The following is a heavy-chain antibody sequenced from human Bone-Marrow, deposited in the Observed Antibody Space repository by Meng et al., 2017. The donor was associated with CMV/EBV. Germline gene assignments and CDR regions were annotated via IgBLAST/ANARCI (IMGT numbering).Heavy chain of an antibody. Sequence: AASGFTFSSYWMHWVRQAPGKGLVWVSRINSDGRSTSYADSVKGRFTISRDNAKNTLYLQMNSLRAEDTAVYYCTSGFSYGYLGGDFWGQGTLVTVSS. D-gene: IGHD5-18*01. CDR3: TSGFSYGYLGGDF. CDR1: GFTFSSYW. V-gene: IGHV3-74*01. J-gene: IGHJ4*02. CDR2: INSDGRST.